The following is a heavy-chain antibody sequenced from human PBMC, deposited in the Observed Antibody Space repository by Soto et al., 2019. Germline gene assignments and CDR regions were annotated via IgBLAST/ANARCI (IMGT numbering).Heavy chain of an antibody. J-gene: IGHJ4*01. CDR3: ARSGLPLIEILDY. CDR2: INPRGETR. Sequence: GGSLRLSCAASGFTFSDYYMNWIRQASGQGLEWLSFINPRGETRYIADSIRGRFTFSRDNARRSLYVQMNSLRAEDTAVYYCARSGLPLIEILDYWGHGTLVTVSS. D-gene: IGHD1-1*01. CDR1: GFTFSDYY. V-gene: IGHV3-11*01.